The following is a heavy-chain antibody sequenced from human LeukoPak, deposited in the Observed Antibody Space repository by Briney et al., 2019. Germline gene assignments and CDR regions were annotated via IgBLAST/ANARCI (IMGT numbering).Heavy chain of an antibody. CDR1: GGSISTTNYY. D-gene: IGHD1-14*01. Sequence: SETLSLTCTVSGGSISTTNYYWGWIRQPPGKGLEWIGQIHYSGGTIYNPSLKSRVTISVDTSKNQFSLKLSSGSAADTAEYYCARHGTGQKAFNIWGQGTMVTVSS. V-gene: IGHV4-61*05. CDR2: IHYSGGT. CDR3: ARHGTGQKAFNI. J-gene: IGHJ3*02.